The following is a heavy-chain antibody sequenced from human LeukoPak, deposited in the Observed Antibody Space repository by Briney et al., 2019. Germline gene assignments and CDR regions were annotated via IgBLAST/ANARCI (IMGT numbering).Heavy chain of an antibody. J-gene: IGHJ6*03. V-gene: IGHV3-30*14. D-gene: IGHD1-1*01. CDR3: ARGGTTYPLYYYYYMDV. Sequence: PGRSLRLSCAASGFTFSNYDMHWVRQAPGKGLEWVEVISYDGSNEYYADSVKGRFTISRDNSKNTLYLQMNSLRAEDTAVYYCARGGTTYPLYYYYYMDVWGKGTTVTISS. CDR2: ISYDGSNE. CDR1: GFTFSNYD.